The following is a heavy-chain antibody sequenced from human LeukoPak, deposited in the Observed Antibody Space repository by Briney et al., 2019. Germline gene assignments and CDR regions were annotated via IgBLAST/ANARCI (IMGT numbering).Heavy chain of an antibody. CDR3: ARDPHFFGGSGCFDI. CDR1: GFTFGSYA. V-gene: IGHV3-30-3*01. CDR2: ISYDGTNK. Sequence: AGGSLRLPCAASGFTFGSYATHWVRQAPGRGLEWVAGISYDGTNKYYADSVKGRFTISRDNSRNTLYLQMNSLRAEDTAVYYCARDPHFFGGSGCFDIWGQGTMVTVSS. D-gene: IGHD3-10*01. J-gene: IGHJ3*02.